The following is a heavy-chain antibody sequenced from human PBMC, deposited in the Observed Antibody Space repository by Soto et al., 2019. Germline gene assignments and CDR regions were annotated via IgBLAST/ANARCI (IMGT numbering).Heavy chain of an antibody. V-gene: IGHV3-33*08. CDR3: ARDQRQLVPPSVFDY. Sequence: GEYLRLSSAPSRFSFSTYAMHSFRHSPGTGLDWVAVIWYDGSNKYYADSVKGRFTISRDNSKNTLYLQMNSLRAEDTAVYYCARDQRQLVPPSVFDYWGQGNLVTGSS. J-gene: IGHJ4*02. CDR1: RFSFSTYA. CDR2: IWYDGSNK. D-gene: IGHD6-6*01.